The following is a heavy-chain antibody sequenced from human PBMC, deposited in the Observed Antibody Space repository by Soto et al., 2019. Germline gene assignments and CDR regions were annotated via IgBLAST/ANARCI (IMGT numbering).Heavy chain of an antibody. V-gene: IGHV1-69*01. Sequence: QVQLVQSGAEVKKPGASVKVSCKASGGTFSSYGISLVREAPGQGLEWMGGIIPMFAKANYAQKCQGRVTITADEATSTAYMELSSLRSEDTAVYYCAREHSSADVDPWGQGTLVTVSS. CDR3: AREHSSADVDP. J-gene: IGHJ5*02. D-gene: IGHD6-25*01. CDR2: IIPMFAKA. CDR1: GGTFSSYG.